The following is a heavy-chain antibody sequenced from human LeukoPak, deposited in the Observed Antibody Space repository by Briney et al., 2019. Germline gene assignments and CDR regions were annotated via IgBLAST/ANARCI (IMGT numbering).Heavy chain of an antibody. J-gene: IGHJ4*02. CDR3: ARAENNWNYVLDY. D-gene: IGHD1-7*01. CDR2: ISTSGSTI. CDR1: GFTFSDYY. V-gene: IGHV3-11*04. Sequence: GGSLRLSCAASGFTFSDYYMSWIRQAPGKGLEWVSYISTSGSTIYYADSVKGRFTISRDNAKNSLFLQMNGLRDEDTAVYFCARAENNWNYVLDYWGQGTLVTVSS.